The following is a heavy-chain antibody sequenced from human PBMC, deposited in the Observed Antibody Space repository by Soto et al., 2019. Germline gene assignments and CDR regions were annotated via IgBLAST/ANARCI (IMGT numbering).Heavy chain of an antibody. V-gene: IGHV4-59*01. CDR3: ARGHDSSGYYLVDY. J-gene: IGHJ4*02. D-gene: IGHD3-22*01. Sequence: SETLSLTCTVSGGSISSYYWSWIRQPPGKGLEWIGYIYYSGSTNYNPSLKSRVTISVDTSKNQFSLKLSSVTAADTAVYYCARGHDSSGYYLVDYWGRGTLVTVSS. CDR2: IYYSGST. CDR1: GGSISSYY.